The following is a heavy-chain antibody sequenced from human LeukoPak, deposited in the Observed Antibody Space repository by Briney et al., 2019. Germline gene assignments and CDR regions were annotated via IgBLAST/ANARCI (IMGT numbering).Heavy chain of an antibody. V-gene: IGHV3-9*01. CDR3: AKDIENAVEMATIFDY. CDR1: GFTFDDYA. J-gene: IGHJ4*02. Sequence: GGSLRLSCAASGFTFDDYAMHWVRQAPGKGLEWVSGISWNSGSIGYADSVKGRFTISRDNAKNSLYLQMNSLRAEDTALYYCAKDIENAVEMATIFDYWGQGTLVTVSS. CDR2: ISWNSGSI. D-gene: IGHD5-24*01.